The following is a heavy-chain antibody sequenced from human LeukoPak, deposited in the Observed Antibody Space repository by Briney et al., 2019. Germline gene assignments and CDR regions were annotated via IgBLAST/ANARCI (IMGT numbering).Heavy chain of an antibody. D-gene: IGHD6-6*01. CDR2: IYYSGST. CDR1: GGSISSSSYY. V-gene: IGHV4-39*07. CDR3: ARRYLYSSSSGGTFDY. Sequence: SETLSLTCTVSGGSISSSSYYWGWIRQPPGKGLEWIGSIYYSGSTYYNPSLKSRVTISVDTSKNQFSLKLSSVTAADTAVYYCARRYLYSSSSGGTFDYWGQGTLVTVSS. J-gene: IGHJ4*02.